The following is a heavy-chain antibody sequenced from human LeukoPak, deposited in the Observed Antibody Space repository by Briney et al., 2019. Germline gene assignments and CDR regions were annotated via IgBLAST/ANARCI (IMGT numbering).Heavy chain of an antibody. CDR1: GGSISSTNSY. V-gene: IGHV4-39*01. CDR2: IYYNGNT. Sequence: SETLSLTCTVSGGSISSTNSYWGWIRQPPGEGLECIGSIYYNGNTYYCPSLKSRVTISVDTSKNQFSLKLSSVTAADTAVYYCARLRAGYFDYWGQGTLVTVSS. CDR3: ARLRAGYFDY. J-gene: IGHJ4*02.